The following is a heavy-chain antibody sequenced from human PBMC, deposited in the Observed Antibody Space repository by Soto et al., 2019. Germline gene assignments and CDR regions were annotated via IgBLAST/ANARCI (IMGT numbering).Heavy chain of an antibody. CDR1: GFTLRTYT. CDR2: ISISSSDR. V-gene: IGHV3-21*06. CDR3: VRGMNPLF. Sequence: GSLRLSCAASGFTLRTYTMNWVRQAPGKGLEWVSSISISSSDRYYADSVRGRFTISRDNAKNALYLQMNSLRADDTAVYFCVRGMNPLFGGQGTLVTVSS. J-gene: IGHJ4*01.